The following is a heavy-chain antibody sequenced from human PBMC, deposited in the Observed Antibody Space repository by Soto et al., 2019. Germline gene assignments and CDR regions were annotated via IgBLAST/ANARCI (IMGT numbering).Heavy chain of an antibody. CDR1: GFTFSSYA. CDR2: ISYDGSNK. V-gene: IGHV3-30-3*01. Sequence: AGGSLRLSCAASGFTFSSYAMHWVRQAPGKGLEWVAVISYDGSNKYYADSVKGRFTISRDNSKNTLYLQMNSLRAEDTAVYYCARDINRIVLMVYAIPYGMDVWGQGTTVTVSS. CDR3: ARDINRIVLMVYAIPYGMDV. D-gene: IGHD2-8*01. J-gene: IGHJ6*02.